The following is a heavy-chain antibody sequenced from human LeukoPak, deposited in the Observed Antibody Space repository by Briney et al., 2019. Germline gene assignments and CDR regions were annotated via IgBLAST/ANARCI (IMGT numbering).Heavy chain of an antibody. J-gene: IGHJ4*02. Sequence: SETLSLTCAVYGGSFSGYYWSWIRQPPGKGLEWIGEINHSGSTNYNPSLKSRVTISIDTSTNQFSLKLSSVTAADTAVYYCARGDYYDSSGYSDYWGQGTLVTVSS. CDR2: INHSGST. CDR3: ARGDYYDSSGYSDY. CDR1: GGSFSGYY. D-gene: IGHD3-22*01. V-gene: IGHV4-34*01.